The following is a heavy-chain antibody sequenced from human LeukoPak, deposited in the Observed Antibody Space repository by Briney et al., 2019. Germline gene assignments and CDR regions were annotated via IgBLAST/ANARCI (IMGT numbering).Heavy chain of an antibody. CDR2: IIPIFGTA. CDR1: GGTFSSYA. Sequence: ASVKVSCKASGGTFSSYAISWVRQAPGQGLEWMGRIIPIFGTANYAQKFQGRVTIATDESTSTAYMELSSLRSEDTAVYYCAAESNYGDYNAYWGQGTLVTVSS. V-gene: IGHV1-69*05. CDR3: AAESNYGDYNAY. J-gene: IGHJ4*02. D-gene: IGHD4-17*01.